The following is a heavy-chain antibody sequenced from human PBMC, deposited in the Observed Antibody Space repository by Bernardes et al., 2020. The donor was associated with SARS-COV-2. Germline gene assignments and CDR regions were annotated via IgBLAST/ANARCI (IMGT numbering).Heavy chain of an antibody. CDR2: IYPGDSDT. D-gene: IGHD6-19*01. CDR3: ARGGAEAVAEYDWFDP. CDR1: GYSFTSYW. Sequence: GESLKISCKGSGYSFTSYWIGWVRQMPGKGLEWMGIIYPGDSDTRYSPSFQGQVTISADKSISTAYLQWSSLKASDTAMYYCARGGAEAVAEYDWFDPWGQGTLVTVSS. V-gene: IGHV5-51*01. J-gene: IGHJ5*02.